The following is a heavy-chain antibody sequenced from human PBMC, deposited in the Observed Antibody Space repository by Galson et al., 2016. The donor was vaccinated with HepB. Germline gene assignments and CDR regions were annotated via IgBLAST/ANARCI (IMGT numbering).Heavy chain of an antibody. CDR3: SRRYYGSGTYFYKQGVDV. V-gene: IGHV4-39*01. CDR1: GASSTSAAYY. Sequence: SETLSLTCFVSGASSTSAAYYWGWIRQPPGKGLGWTGYVSNSGTTNYNPSLKSRVTISLDASKMQFSLNLASVTAADTAVYYCSRRYYGSGTYFYKQGVDVWGQGTLVSVSS. J-gene: IGHJ4*02. D-gene: IGHD3-10*01. CDR2: VSNSGTT.